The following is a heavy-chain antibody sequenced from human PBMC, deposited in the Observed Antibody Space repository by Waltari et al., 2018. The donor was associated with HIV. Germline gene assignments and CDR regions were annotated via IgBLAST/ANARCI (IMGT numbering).Heavy chain of an antibody. V-gene: IGHV3-66*01. CDR3: ASIAYCGGDCYPRGRDV. D-gene: IGHD2-21*02. J-gene: IGHJ6*02. CDR2: IYSGGRT. Sequence: EVQLVESGGGLVQPGGSLRLSCAASGLTVSSNYMSWVRQAPGKGLEWVSVIYSGGRTYYADSVKGRYTISRDNSKNTLYLQMNSLRAEDTAVYYCASIAYCGGDCYPRGRDVWGQGTTVTVSS. CDR1: GLTVSSNY.